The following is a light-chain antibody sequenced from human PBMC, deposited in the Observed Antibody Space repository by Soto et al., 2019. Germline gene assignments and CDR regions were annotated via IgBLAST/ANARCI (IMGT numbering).Light chain of an antibody. CDR1: SSNIGGNS. J-gene: IGLJ1*01. CDR3: GSWDSSLSAYV. Sequence: QSVLTQQPAGSAAPEQKVTISCSGSSSNIGGNSVSWYQQLPGTAPKLLIYDDNKRPSGIPDRFSGSKSGTSATLGITGFQTGDEADYYCGSWDSSLSAYVFGTGTKVTVL. CDR2: DDN. V-gene: IGLV1-51*01.